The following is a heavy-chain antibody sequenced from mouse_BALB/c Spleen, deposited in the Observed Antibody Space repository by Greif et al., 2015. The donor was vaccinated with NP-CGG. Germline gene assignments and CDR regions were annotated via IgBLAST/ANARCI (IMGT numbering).Heavy chain of an antibody. Sequence: EVKLMDSGGGLVQPGGSRKLSCAASGFTFSSFGMHWVRQAPEKGLEWVAYISSGNSTIYYADTVKGRFTISRDNPKNTLFLQMTGLRSEDSAMYYCARWDGVYAMDYWGQGTSVTVSS. CDR1: GFTFSSFG. V-gene: IGHV5-17*02. CDR3: ARWDGVYAMDY. CDR2: ISSGNSTI. D-gene: IGHD4-1*01. J-gene: IGHJ4*01.